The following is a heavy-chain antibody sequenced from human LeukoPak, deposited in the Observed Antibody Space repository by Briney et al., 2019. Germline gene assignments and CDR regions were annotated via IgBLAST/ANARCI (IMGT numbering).Heavy chain of an antibody. CDR2: TSPYNGNT. V-gene: IGHV1-18*01. D-gene: IGHD6-13*01. CDR3: ARVPGIAAVGVFDI. Sequence: GASVKVSCKASGYTFSTYGITWVRQAPGQGLEWMGWTSPYNGNTNYAQRLQGRVTMTTDTSTSTAYMELRSLRSDDTAVYYCARVPGIAAVGVFDIWGQGTMVTVSS. CDR1: GYTFSTYG. J-gene: IGHJ3*02.